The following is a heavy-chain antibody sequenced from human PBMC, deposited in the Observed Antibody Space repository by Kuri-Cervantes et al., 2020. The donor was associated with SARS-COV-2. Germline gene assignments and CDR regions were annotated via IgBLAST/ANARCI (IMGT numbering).Heavy chain of an antibody. CDR2: ISSSSSYI. CDR1: GFTVSSNY. CDR3: ASEILDY. V-gene: IGHV3-21*01. Sequence: GESLKISCAASGFTVSSNYMSWVRQAPGKGLEWVSSISSSSSYIYYADSVKGRFTISRDNAKNSLYLQMNSLRAEDTAVYYCASEILDYWGQGTLVTVSS. J-gene: IGHJ4*02.